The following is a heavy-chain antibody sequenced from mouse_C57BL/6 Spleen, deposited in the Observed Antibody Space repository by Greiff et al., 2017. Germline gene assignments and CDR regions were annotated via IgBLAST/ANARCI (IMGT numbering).Heavy chain of an antibody. Sequence: VKLQQPGAELVKPGASVKLSCKASGYTFTSYWMHWVKQRPGRGLEGIGRIDPNSGGTKYNEKFKSKATLTVDKPSSTAYMQRSSLTSEESAVCYCARGDYYGSSLDYWGQGTTLTVSS. J-gene: IGHJ2*01. V-gene: IGHV1-72*01. CDR3: ARGDYYGSSLDY. CDR1: GYTFTSYW. CDR2: IDPNSGGT. D-gene: IGHD1-1*01.